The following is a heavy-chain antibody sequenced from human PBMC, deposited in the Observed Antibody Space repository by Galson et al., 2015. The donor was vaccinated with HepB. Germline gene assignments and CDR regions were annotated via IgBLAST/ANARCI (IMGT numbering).Heavy chain of an antibody. Sequence: VKVSCKASGGTFSSYAISWVRQAPGQGLEWMGGIIPIFGTANYAQKFQGRVTITADESTSTAYMELSSLRSEDTAVYYCARGYYYDSSGYYDDAFDIWGQGTMVTVSS. CDR3: ARGYYYDSSGYYDDAFDI. CDR1: GGTFSSYA. D-gene: IGHD3-22*01. V-gene: IGHV1-69*13. CDR2: IIPIFGTA. J-gene: IGHJ3*02.